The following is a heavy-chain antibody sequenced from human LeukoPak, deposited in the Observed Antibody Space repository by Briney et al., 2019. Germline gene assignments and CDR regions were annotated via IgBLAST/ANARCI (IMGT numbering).Heavy chain of an antibody. Sequence: ASVKVSCKASGYTFTSYGISWVRQAPGQGLEWMGWISAYNGNTNYAQKLQGRVTMTTDTSTSTAYMELSSLRSEDTAVYYCARDSRGIVVFDYWGQGTLVTVSS. D-gene: IGHD3-10*01. CDR2: ISAYNGNT. J-gene: IGHJ4*02. CDR1: GYTFTSYG. CDR3: ARDSRGIVVFDY. V-gene: IGHV1-18*01.